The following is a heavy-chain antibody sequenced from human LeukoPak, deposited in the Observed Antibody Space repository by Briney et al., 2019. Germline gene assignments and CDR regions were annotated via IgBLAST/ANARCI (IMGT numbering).Heavy chain of an antibody. CDR3: ARLDYHDSCGAFCGMDV. J-gene: IGHJ6*02. V-gene: IGHV3-7*05. CDR2: IKQDCSDR. Sequence: GALRPPCGSLGIPFRYSWLSWVRLAPGKGVEGVANIKQDCSDRYVVDSVTGRFTISRDKAKSSVYLQMNSLRAEDTAVYSCARLDYHDSCGAFCGMDVWGRGTTVTVSS. CDR1: GIPFRYSW. D-gene: IGHD3-22*01.